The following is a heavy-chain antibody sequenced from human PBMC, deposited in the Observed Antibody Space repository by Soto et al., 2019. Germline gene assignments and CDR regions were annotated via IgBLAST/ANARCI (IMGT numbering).Heavy chain of an antibody. CDR3: ASSQLFDY. Sequence: EVQLVESGGGLVQPGRSLRLSCAASGFTFDDYAMHWVRQAPGKGLEWVSGISWNSGSIGYADSVKGRVTISRDNAKNSLYLQMNSLRAEDTALYYCASSQLFDYWGQGTLVAVFS. J-gene: IGHJ4*02. CDR2: ISWNSGSI. D-gene: IGHD2-2*01. CDR1: GFTFDDYA. V-gene: IGHV3-9*01.